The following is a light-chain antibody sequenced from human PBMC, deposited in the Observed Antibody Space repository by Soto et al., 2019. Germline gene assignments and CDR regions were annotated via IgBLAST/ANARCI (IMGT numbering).Light chain of an antibody. CDR3: QQANSFPLT. V-gene: IGKV1D-12*01. CDR1: QGISRW. Sequence: DIQMTQSPSSVSASVGDRVTITCRASQGISRWLAWYQQKPGKAPKLLIYTASNLQTGVPSRFSGSGSGTDFTLTIISLQPEDFATYYCQQANSFPLTFGGGTKVEIK. CDR2: TAS. J-gene: IGKJ4*01.